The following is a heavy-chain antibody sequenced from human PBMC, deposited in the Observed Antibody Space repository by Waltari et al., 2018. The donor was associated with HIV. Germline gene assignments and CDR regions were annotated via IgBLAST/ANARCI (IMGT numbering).Heavy chain of an antibody. D-gene: IGHD4-17*01. J-gene: IGHJ2*01. Sequence: QVQLVESGGGVVQPGRSLRLSCAASGFSFSDYSMHWVRPAPGKGLEWVAVSPYDGKNKYYADSLKGRFSISRDISKNTLYLQMSSLRPDDTAVFYCARDRDYGDFRGYFDLWGRGTLVTVSS. CDR2: SPYDGKNK. CDR1: GFSFSDYS. CDR3: ARDRDYGDFRGYFDL. V-gene: IGHV3-30*04.